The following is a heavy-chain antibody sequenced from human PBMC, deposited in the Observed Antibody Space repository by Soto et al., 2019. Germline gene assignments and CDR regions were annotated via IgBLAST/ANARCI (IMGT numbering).Heavy chain of an antibody. J-gene: IGHJ5*02. CDR1: GGSVSSGSYY. V-gene: IGHV4-61*01. D-gene: IGHD2-15*01. CDR3: ARDRGYCSGGSCYEWFDP. CDR2: IYYSGST. Sequence: AETLSLTCTVSGGSVSSGSYYWSWIRQPPGKGLEWIGYIYYSGSTNYNPSLKSRVTISVDTSKNQFSLKLSSVTAADTAVYYCARDRGYCSGGSCYEWFDPWGQGTLVTVSS.